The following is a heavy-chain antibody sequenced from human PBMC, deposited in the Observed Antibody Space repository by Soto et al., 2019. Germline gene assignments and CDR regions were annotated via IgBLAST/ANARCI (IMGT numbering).Heavy chain of an antibody. D-gene: IGHD6-13*01. Sequence: SETLSLTCAVSGYSISSGYYWGWLRQPPGKGLEWIGSIYHGGSTYYNPSLNSRVTLSVDRSKNQFSLKLSSVTAADTAVYYCASEGIAAAGTSYFDCWGQGTLVTVSS. CDR1: GYSISSGYY. CDR2: IYHGGST. J-gene: IGHJ4*02. V-gene: IGHV4-38-2*01. CDR3: ASEGIAAAGTSYFDC.